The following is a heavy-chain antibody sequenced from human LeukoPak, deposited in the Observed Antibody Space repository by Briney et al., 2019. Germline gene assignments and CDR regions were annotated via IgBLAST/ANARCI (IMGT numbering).Heavy chain of an antibody. J-gene: IGHJ4*02. D-gene: IGHD3-16*02. CDR3: ARRPKNYDYVWGSYRFAPFDY. CDR2: IYISGNT. V-gene: IGHV4-61*09. CDR1: GGSISSGSYC. Sequence: SETLSLTCTVSGGSISSGSYCWSWIRQPAGKGLEWIGHIYISGNTNYNPSLKGRVTISVDTSKNQFSLKLSSVTAADTAVYYCARRPKNYDYVWGSYRFAPFDYWGQGTLVTVSS.